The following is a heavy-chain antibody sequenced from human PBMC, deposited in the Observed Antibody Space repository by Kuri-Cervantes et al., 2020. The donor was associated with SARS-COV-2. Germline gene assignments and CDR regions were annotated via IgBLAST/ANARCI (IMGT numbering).Heavy chain of an antibody. Sequence: GGSLRLSCASSGFTFSDYDMHWVRQAPGKGLEWVAVIWYDGRNTYYTGSAKGRFTISRGNSKNMLYLEVNSLRAEDTAVYYCARNHSMDVWGTGTAVTVSS. CDR2: IWYDGRNT. V-gene: IGHV3-33*08. CDR3: ARNHSMDV. J-gene: IGHJ6*03. CDR1: GFTFSDYD.